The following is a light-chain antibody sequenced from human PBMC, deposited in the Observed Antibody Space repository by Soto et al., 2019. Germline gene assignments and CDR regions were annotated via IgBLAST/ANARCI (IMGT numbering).Light chain of an antibody. CDR2: KAS. V-gene: IGKV1-5*03. Sequence: DIQMTQSPSTLFASVGDRVTITCRASQSISSWLAWYQQKPGKAPKLLIYKASSLESGVPSRFSGRGSGTEFALTTSSLQPDDFAAYYCQRYNSYSPYTFGQGTKIEIK. CDR3: QRYNSYSPYT. J-gene: IGKJ2*01. CDR1: QSISSW.